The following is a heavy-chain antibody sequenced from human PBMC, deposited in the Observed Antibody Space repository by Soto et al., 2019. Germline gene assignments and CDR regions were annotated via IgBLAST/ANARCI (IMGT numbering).Heavy chain of an antibody. J-gene: IGHJ3*02. CDR2: IVVGSGNT. CDR1: GFTFTSSA. D-gene: IGHD6-19*01. V-gene: IGHV1-58*02. CDR3: AAARSSSGWYTAFDI. Sequence: ASVKVSCTASGFTFTSSAMQWVRQARGQRLEWIGWIVVGSGNTNYAQKFQERVTITRDMSTSTAYMELSSLRSEDTAVYYCAAARSSSGWYTAFDIWGQGTMVTVSS.